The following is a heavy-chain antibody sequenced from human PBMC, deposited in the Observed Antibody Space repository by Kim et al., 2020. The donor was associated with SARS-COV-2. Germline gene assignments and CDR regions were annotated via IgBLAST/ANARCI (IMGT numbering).Heavy chain of an antibody. D-gene: IGHD2-15*01. CDR3: ARQGIGRYCSGGSCYFFDY. J-gene: IGHJ4*02. Sequence: GGSLRLSCAASGFTFSSYAMSWVRQAPGKGLEWVSGISSSGGSTYYADSVKGRFTISRDNSRNTLYLQMNSLRAEDTAVYYCARQGIGRYCSGGSCYFFDYWGQGTLVTVS. CDR2: ISSSGGST. V-gene: IGHV3-23*01. CDR1: GFTFSSYA.